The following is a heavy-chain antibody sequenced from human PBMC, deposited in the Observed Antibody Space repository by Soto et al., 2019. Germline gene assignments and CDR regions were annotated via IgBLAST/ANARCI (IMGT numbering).Heavy chain of an antibody. D-gene: IGHD6-13*01. Sequence: TSETLSLTCTVSGCSLSSYYWSWVRPPPGKGLEWIGYIYYSGSTNYNPSLKSRVTISVDTSKNQFSLKLSSVTAADTAVYYCARHVGGSSWRIYYFDYWGQGTLVTVSS. CDR2: IYYSGST. V-gene: IGHV4-59*08. CDR1: GCSLSSYY. CDR3: ARHVGGSSWRIYYFDY. J-gene: IGHJ4*02.